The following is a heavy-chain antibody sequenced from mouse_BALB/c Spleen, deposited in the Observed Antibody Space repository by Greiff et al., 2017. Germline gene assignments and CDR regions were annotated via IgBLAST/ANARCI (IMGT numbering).Heavy chain of an antibody. CDR2: ISYSGST. J-gene: IGHJ4*01. Sequence: EVKLVESGPGLVKPSQSLSLTCTVTGYSITSYYAWNWIRQLPGNKLEWMGYISYSGSTSYNPSLTSRISITRDTSKNQFFLQLNSVTTEDTATYYCARGAFNPYYAMDYGGQGTSVTVSS. CDR3: ARGAFNPYYAMDY. V-gene: IGHV3-2*02. CDR1: GYSITSYYA.